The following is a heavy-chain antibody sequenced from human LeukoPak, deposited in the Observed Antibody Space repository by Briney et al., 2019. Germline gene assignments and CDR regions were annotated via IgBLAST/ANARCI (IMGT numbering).Heavy chain of an antibody. CDR2: IRSKANSYAT. Sequence: GGSLKLSCAASGFTSSGSAMYWVRQTSGKGLEWVGRIRSKANSYATAYAASVKGRFTISRDDSKNTADLQMNSLKTEGTAVYYCTTTLNTDYYYYMDVWGKGTTVTVSS. CDR3: TTTLNTDYYYYMDV. J-gene: IGHJ6*03. V-gene: IGHV3-73*01. CDR1: GFTSSGSA. D-gene: IGHD2/OR15-2a*01.